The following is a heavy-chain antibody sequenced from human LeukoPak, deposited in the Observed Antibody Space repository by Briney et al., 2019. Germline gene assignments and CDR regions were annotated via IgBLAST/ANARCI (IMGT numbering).Heavy chain of an antibody. V-gene: IGHV7-4-1*02. CDR1: GYTFTSYA. J-gene: IGHJ4*02. D-gene: IGHD1-26*01. CDR2: INTNTGNP. CDR3: VRISGGSYFDF. Sequence: GASVKVSCKTSGYTFTSYAINWLRQAPGKGLDGMGWINTNTGNPTYVQGFTGRFVFSLDTSVNTAYLQISSLKAEDTAVYYCVRISGGSYFDFWGQGTLVTVSS.